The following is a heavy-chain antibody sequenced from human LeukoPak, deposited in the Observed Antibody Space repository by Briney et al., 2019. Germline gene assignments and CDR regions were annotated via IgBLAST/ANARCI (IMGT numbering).Heavy chain of an antibody. CDR3: ARAGGTYYGIAFDI. Sequence: PGGSLRLSCAASGFTLSSYWMSWVRQAPGKGLEWVANIKQDGSEKYYVDSVKGRFTISRDNAKNSLYLQMNSLRAEDTAVYYCARAGGTYYGIAFDIWGQGTMVTVSS. V-gene: IGHV3-7*01. D-gene: IGHD1-26*01. CDR2: IKQDGSEK. J-gene: IGHJ3*02. CDR1: GFTLSSYW.